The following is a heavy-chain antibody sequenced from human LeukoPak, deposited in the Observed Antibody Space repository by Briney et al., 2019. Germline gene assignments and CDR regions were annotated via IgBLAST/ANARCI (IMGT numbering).Heavy chain of an antibody. V-gene: IGHV3-23*01. J-gene: IGHJ3*02. Sequence: GGSLRLSCAASRFTFSSYAMSWVCQAPGKGLEWVSVISGSGGSTYYADSVKGRFTISRDNSKNTLYLQMNSLRAEDTAVYYCQRETDAFDIWGQGTMVTVSS. CDR3: QRETDAFDI. CDR2: ISGSGGST. CDR1: RFTFSSYA.